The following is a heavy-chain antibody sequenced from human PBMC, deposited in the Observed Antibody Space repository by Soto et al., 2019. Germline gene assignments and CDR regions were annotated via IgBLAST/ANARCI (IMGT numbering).Heavy chain of an antibody. D-gene: IGHD2-21*02. V-gene: IGHV4-59*05. CDR2: IYYSGST. Sequence: PSETLSLTCTVSGGSISSYYWSWIRQPPGKGLEWIGSIYYSGSTYYNPSLKSRVTISVDTSKNQFSLKLSSVTAADTAVYYCARSRCGGDCYPVLVGFDPWGKGTLVTVPS. CDR3: ARSRCGGDCYPVLVGFDP. CDR1: GGSISSYY. J-gene: IGHJ5*02.